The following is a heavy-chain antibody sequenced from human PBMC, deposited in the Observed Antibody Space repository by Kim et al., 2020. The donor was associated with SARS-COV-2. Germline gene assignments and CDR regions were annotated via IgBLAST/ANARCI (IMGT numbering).Heavy chain of an antibody. J-gene: IGHJ6*02. V-gene: IGHV3-23*01. CDR3: APYLPGYNYCGMDV. Sequence: GGSLRLSCAASGFTFSTYAMSWVRQAPGKGLQWVSAIFANGDGTYYTDSVKGRFTISRDNSENTLYLQMNSLRAEDTAVYYCAPYLPGYNYCGMDVWG. CDR1: GFTFSTYA. CDR2: IFANGDGT. D-gene: IGHD3-9*01.